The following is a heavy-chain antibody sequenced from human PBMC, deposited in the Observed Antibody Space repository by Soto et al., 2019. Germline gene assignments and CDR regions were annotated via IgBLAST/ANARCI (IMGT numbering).Heavy chain of an antibody. J-gene: IGHJ4*02. CDR3: ARATMVRGVYPPYYFDY. D-gene: IGHD3-10*01. CDR1: SGSISSSNW. CDR2: IYHSGST. Sequence: SETLSLTCAVSSGSISSSNWWSWVRQPPGKGLEWIGEIYHSGSTNYNPSLKSRVTISVDKSKNQFSLKLSSVTAADTAVYYCARATMVRGVYPPYYFDYWGQGTLVTV. V-gene: IGHV4-4*02.